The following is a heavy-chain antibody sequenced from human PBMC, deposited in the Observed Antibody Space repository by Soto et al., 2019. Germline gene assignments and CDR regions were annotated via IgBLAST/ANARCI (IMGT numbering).Heavy chain of an antibody. CDR2: ISSSSSYI. J-gene: IGHJ3*02. V-gene: IGHV3-21*01. CDR1: GFTFSSYS. Sequence: EVQLVESGGGLVKPGGSLRLSCAASGFTFSSYSMNWVRQAPGKGLEWVSSISSSSSYIYYADSVKGRFTISRDNAKNSLNLQMNSLRAEDTAVYYCAKGRGWELSDAFDIWGQGTMVTVSS. CDR3: AKGRGWELSDAFDI. D-gene: IGHD1-26*01.